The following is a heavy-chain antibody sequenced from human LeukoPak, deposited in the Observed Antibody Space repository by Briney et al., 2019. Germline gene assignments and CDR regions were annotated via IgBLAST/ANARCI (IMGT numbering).Heavy chain of an antibody. CDR2: INPSGGST. J-gene: IGHJ6*03. CDR1: GYTFTSYY. Sequence: ASVKVSCKASGYTFTSYYMHWVRQAPGQGLEWMGIINPSGGSTSYAQKFQGRVTMTRDTSTSTVYMELSSLRSEDTAVYYCARALTTYDILTGSYYYYYMDVWGKGTTVTISS. CDR3: ARALTTYDILTGSYYYYYMDV. V-gene: IGHV1-46*01. D-gene: IGHD3-9*01.